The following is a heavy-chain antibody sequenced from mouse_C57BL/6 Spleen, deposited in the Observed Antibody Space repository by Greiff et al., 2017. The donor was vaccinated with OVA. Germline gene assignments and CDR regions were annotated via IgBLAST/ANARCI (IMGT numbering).Heavy chain of an antibody. CDR1: GYTFTSYW. CDR2: IDPSDSYT. V-gene: IGHV1-59*01. Sequence: VQLQQPGAELVRPGTSVKLSCKASGYTFTSYWMHWVKQRPGPGLEWIGVIDPSDSYTNYNQKFKGKATLTVDTSSSTAYMQLSSLTSEDSAVYYCARQTAYYAMDYWGQGTSVTVSS. D-gene: IGHD3-2*01. J-gene: IGHJ4*01. CDR3: ARQTAYYAMDY.